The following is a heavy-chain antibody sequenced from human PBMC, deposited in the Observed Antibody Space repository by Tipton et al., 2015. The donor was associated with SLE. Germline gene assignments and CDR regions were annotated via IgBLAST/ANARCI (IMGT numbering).Heavy chain of an antibody. Sequence: QLVQSGPEVKKPGASVKVSCKASGYTFTSYDINWGRQATGQGLEWMGWMNPKSGNTGYAQKFQGRVTMTRNTSISTAYMELSSLRSEDTAVYYCARGPSSSQGPGNYWGQGTLVTVSS. D-gene: IGHD6-13*01. V-gene: IGHV1-8*01. CDR1: GYTFTSYD. CDR3: ARGPSSSQGPGNY. J-gene: IGHJ4*02. CDR2: MNPKSGNT.